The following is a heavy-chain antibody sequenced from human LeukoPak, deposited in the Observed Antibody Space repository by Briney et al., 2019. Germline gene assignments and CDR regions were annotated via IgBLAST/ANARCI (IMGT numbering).Heavy chain of an antibody. Sequence: PGGSLRLSCAASGFTFSNYWMSWVRQAPGRGLEWVANIEEDGTREDYVDSVRGRFTVSRDNANNSVYLQMNSLRAEDTAVYYCVSQQLAPPWGQGTLVTVSS. V-gene: IGHV3-7*01. CDR2: IEEDGTRE. CDR1: GFTFSNYW. CDR3: VSQQLAPP. J-gene: IGHJ5*02. D-gene: IGHD5-24*01.